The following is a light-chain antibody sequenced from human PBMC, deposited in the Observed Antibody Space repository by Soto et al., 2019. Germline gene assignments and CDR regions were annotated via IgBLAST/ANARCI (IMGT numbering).Light chain of an antibody. CDR2: DAS. CDR3: KQYNSYSRT. CDR1: QSISGW. Sequence: DIQMTQSPSTLSASVGDRVTITCRASQSISGWLAWYQQKPGKAPNLLISDASSLESGVQSRFSGSGSGTEFTLTIKSLQPDDFATYFCKQYNSYSRTFGQGTKVDIK. V-gene: IGKV1-5*01. J-gene: IGKJ1*01.